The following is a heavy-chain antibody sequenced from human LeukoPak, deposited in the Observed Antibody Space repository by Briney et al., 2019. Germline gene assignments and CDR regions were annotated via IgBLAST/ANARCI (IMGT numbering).Heavy chain of an antibody. D-gene: IGHD2/OR15-2a*01. CDR2: ISSDGSTK. CDR3: ARDHSMEYGNWFDP. J-gene: IGHJ5*02. CDR1: GFTFSSSP. V-gene: IGHV3-30-3*01. Sequence: GGSLRLSCAASGFTFSSSPMHWVRQAPGVGLEWVSVISSDGSTKFYADSVKGRFTISRDNSKNTLYLQMNSLRAEDTAVYYCARDHSMEYGNWFDPWGQGTLVTVSS.